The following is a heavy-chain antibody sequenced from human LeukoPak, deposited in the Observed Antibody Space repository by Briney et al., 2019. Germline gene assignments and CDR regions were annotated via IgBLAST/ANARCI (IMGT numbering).Heavy chain of an antibody. J-gene: IGHJ4*02. D-gene: IGHD6-13*01. V-gene: IGHV3-30*02. Sequence: GGSLRLSCAASGFAASRFTFSTFGMHWVRQAPGKGLEWVAFIRYDGTNKYYADSVKGRFTISRDDSKNTLYLQMNSLRAEDTAAYYCAKEAAGTRYFDYWGQGTLVTVSS. CDR1: GFAASRFTFSTFG. CDR2: IRYDGTNK. CDR3: AKEAAGTRYFDY.